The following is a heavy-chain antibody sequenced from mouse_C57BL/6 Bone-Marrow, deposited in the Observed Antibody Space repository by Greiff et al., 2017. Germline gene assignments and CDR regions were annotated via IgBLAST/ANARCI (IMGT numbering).Heavy chain of an antibody. CDR2: IYPGDGDT. Sequence: QVQLQQSGPELVKPGASVKISCKASGYAFSSSWMNWVKQRPGKGLEWIGRIYPGDGDTNYNGKFKGKATLTADKSSSTAYMQLSSLTSEDSAVYFCARSEITTVVYYYAMDYWGQGTSVTVSS. D-gene: IGHD1-1*01. CDR3: ARSEITTVVYYYAMDY. CDR1: GYAFSSSW. V-gene: IGHV1-82*01. J-gene: IGHJ4*01.